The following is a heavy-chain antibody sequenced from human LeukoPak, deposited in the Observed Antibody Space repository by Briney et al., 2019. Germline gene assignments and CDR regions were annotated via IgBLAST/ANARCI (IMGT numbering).Heavy chain of an antibody. D-gene: IGHD1-7*01. V-gene: IGHV4-59*12. CDR1: GGSISIYY. Sequence: KPSETLSLTCTVSGGSISIYYWSWIRQPPGKGLEWIGYIYYSGSTNYNPSLKSRVTISVDTSKNQFSLKLSSVTAADTAVYYCARGGNYATNDYWGQGTLVTVSS. CDR2: IYYSGST. CDR3: ARGGNYATNDY. J-gene: IGHJ4*02.